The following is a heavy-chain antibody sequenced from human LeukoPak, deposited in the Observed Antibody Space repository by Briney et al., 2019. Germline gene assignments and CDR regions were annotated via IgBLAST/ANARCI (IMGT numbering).Heavy chain of an antibody. D-gene: IGHD5-12*01. CDR2: XXXIFGTA. J-gene: IGHJ4*02. V-gene: IGHV1-69*01. CDR3: ARAHLLRSWVGGYDYQFFDY. CDR1: GGTFSSYA. Sequence: ASVKVSCKASGGTFSSYAISWERQAPGQGLEWXXXXXXIFGTANYAQKFQGRVTITADESTSTAYMELSSLRSEDTAVYYCARAHLLRSWVGGYDYQFFDYWGQGTLVTVSS.